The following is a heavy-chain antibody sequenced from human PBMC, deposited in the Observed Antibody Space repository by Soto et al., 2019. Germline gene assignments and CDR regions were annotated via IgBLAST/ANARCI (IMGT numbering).Heavy chain of an antibody. CDR3: ARVFAADSSWYLPRKYGEYNWFDP. Sequence: ASVKVSCKASGYTFTGYYMHWVRQAPGQGLEWMGWINPNSGGTNYAQKFQGRVTMTRDTSISTAYMELSRLRSDDTAVYYCARVFAADSSWYLPRKYGEYNWFDPWGQGTLVTVSS. V-gene: IGHV1-2*02. CDR2: INPNSGGT. D-gene: IGHD6-13*01. CDR1: GYTFTGYY. J-gene: IGHJ5*02.